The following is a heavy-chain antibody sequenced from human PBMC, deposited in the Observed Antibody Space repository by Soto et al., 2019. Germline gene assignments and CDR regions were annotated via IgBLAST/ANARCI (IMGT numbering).Heavy chain of an antibody. J-gene: IGHJ4*02. CDR1: GGSISSYY. CDR3: ARGSEWHYFDY. CDR2: IYYSGST. Sequence: ASETLSLTCTVSGGSISSYYWSWIRQPPGKGLEWIGYIYYSGSTNYNPSLKSRVTISVDTSKNQFSLKLSSVTAADTAVYYCARGSEWHYFDYWGQGTLVTVSS. D-gene: IGHD3-3*01. V-gene: IGHV4-59*01.